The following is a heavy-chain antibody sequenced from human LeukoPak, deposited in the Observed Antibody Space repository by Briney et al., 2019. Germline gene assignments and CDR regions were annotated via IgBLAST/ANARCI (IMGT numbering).Heavy chain of an antibody. D-gene: IGHD3-22*01. J-gene: IGHJ4*02. V-gene: IGHV3-7*01. CDR2: IKRDGSEK. Sequence: GGSLRLSCAASGFTFSNYWMSWVRQAPGKGLEWVASIKRDGSEKYYVDSVKGRFTISKDNAKNSLYLQMNSLRAEDTAVYYCAREGSDYYDSSGAGGYWGQGTLVTVSS. CDR3: AREGSDYYDSSGAGGY. CDR1: GFTFSNYW.